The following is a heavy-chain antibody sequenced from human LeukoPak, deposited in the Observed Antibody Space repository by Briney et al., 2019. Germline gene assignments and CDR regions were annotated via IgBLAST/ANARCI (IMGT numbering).Heavy chain of an antibody. V-gene: IGHV5-51*01. D-gene: IGHD5-18*01. CDR2: IYPGDSDT. CDR1: GYSFTTYW. CDR3: ASRGPDTAMVHY. Sequence: GESLKTSCKGSGYSFTTYWIAWVRQMPGKGLRWLGSIYPGDSDTRYSTSFQGQVPFSADQSTSPAYRQWSSLTASHTAMYYCASRGPDTAMVHYWGQGNLVTVSS. J-gene: IGHJ4*02.